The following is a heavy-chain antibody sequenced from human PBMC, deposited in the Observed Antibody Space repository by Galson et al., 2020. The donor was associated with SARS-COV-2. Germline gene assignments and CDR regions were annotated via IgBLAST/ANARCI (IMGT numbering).Heavy chain of an antibody. CDR1: GFTFSSYG. Sequence: GESLKISCAASGFTFSSYGMHWVRQAPGKGLEWVAVISYDGSNKYYADSVKGRFTISRDNSKNTLYLQMNSLRAEDTAVYYCAKDIGHIVVVTAIRAFDYWGQGTLVTVSS. J-gene: IGHJ4*02. CDR3: AKDIGHIVVVTAIRAFDY. V-gene: IGHV3-30*18. D-gene: IGHD2-21*02. CDR2: ISYDGSNK.